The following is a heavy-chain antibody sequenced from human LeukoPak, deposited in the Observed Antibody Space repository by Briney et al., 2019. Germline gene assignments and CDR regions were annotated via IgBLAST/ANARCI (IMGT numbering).Heavy chain of an antibody. CDR1: GFTFSSYG. V-gene: IGHV3-30*18. CDR2: TSYDGSNK. D-gene: IGHD6-19*01. CDR3: AKPDLEQWLDHDY. J-gene: IGHJ4*02. Sequence: GGSLRLSCAASGFTFSSYGMHWVRQAPGKGLEGVAVTSYDGSNKYYADSVKGRFTISRDNSKNTLYLQMNSLRAEDTAVYYCAKPDLEQWLDHDYWGQGTLVNVSS.